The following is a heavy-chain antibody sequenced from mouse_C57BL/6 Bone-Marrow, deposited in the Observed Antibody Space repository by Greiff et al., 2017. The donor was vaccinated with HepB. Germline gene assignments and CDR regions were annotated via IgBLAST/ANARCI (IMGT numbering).Heavy chain of an antibody. CDR1: GFSFNTYA. V-gene: IGHV10-1*01. Sequence: EVKVVESGGGLVQPKGSLKLSCAASGFSFNTYAMNWVRQAPGKGLEWVARIRSKSNNYATYYADSVKDRFTISRDDSESMLYLQMNNLKTEDTAMYYCVRAYYSNYDLAYWGQGTLVTVSA. J-gene: IGHJ3*01. CDR3: VRAYYSNYDLAY. D-gene: IGHD2-5*01. CDR2: IRSKSNNYAT.